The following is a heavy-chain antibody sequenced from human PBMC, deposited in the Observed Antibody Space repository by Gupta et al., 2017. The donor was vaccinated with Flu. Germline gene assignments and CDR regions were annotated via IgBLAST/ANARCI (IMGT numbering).Heavy chain of an antibody. J-gene: IGHJ6*02. CDR3: ARVKPYYYGMDV. CDR1: GYPFTGYY. V-gene: IGHV1-2*04. CDR2: INPNSGGT. Sequence: QVQLVPSGAEVKKPGASVKVSCKASGYPFTGYYMHWVRQAPGQGLEWMGWINPNSGGTNYAQKFQGWVTMTRDTSISTAYMELSRLRSDDTAVYYCARVKPYYYGMDVWGQGTTVTVSS.